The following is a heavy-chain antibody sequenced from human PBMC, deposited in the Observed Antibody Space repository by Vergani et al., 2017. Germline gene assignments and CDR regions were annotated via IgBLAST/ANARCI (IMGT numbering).Heavy chain of an antibody. V-gene: IGHV3-23*01. CDR3: ADLYVDDGFSPL. Sequence: EVQLLESGGGSAQPGESLRLSCVASRFTLTAHGLNWVRQAPGKGLEWVTGISGQNFRTHYAASVKGRFTISRDDSKNTVYLQINSLRAEDTAFYYCADLYVDDGFSPLWGQGTLVTVSS. CDR2: ISGQNFRT. CDR1: RFTLTAHG. D-gene: IGHD3/OR15-3a*01. J-gene: IGHJ4*02.